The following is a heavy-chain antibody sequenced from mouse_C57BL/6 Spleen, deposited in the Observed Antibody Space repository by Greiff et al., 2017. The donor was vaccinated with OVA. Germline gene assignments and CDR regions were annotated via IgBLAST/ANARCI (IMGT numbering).Heavy chain of an antibody. CDR3: ARKTSTGIDY. Sequence: VEPGASVKISCKASGYAFSSSWMNWVKQRPGKGLEWIGRIYPGDGDTNYNGKFKGKATLTADKSSSTAYMQLSSLTSEDSAVYFCARKTSTGIDYWGQGTTLTVSS. D-gene: IGHD4-1*02. CDR2: IYPGDGDT. V-gene: IGHV1-82*01. CDR1: GYAFSSSW. J-gene: IGHJ2*01.